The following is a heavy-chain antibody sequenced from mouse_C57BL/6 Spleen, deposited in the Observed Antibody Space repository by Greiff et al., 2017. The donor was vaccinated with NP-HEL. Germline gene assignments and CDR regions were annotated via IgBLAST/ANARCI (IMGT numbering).Heavy chain of an antibody. CDR2: ISNGGGST. CDR3: ARRDGYFFAY. CDR1: GFTFSDYY. J-gene: IGHJ3*01. D-gene: IGHD2-3*01. Sequence: EVKLVDSGGGLVQPGGSLKLSCAASGFTFSDYYMYWVRQTPEKRLEWVAYISNGGGSTYYPDTVKGRFTISRDNAKNTLYLQMSRLKSEDTAMYYCARRDGYFFAYWGQGTLVTVSA. V-gene: IGHV5-12*01.